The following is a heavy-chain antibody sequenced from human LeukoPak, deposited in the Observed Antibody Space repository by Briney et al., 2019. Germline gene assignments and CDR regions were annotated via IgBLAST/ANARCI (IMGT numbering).Heavy chain of an antibody. J-gene: IGHJ2*01. V-gene: IGHV3-7*01. CDR2: IKQDGSVK. CDR1: GFTFSSYS. Sequence: PGGSLRLSCAASGFTFSSYSMNWVRQAPGKGLEWVANIKQDGSVKYYVDSVKGRFTISRDNAKSSLYLQMNSLRAEDTAVYYCARQYSSSWPNWYSDLWGRGTLVTVSS. D-gene: IGHD6-13*01. CDR3: ARQYSSSWPNWYSDL.